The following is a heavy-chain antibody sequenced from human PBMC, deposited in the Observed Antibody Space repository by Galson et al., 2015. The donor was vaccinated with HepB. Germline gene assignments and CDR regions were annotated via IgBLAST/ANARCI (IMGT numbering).Heavy chain of an antibody. Sequence: CAISGDSVSSRTASWNWIRRSPSRGLEWLGRTYYRSKWYNEYATSVGGRIDINPDTTENHFSLHLNSVTPEDTAIYYCARAWTSRPSTRQTDHFDYWGQGTLVTVSS. CDR2: TYYRSKWYN. J-gene: IGHJ4*02. CDR1: GDSVSSRTAS. D-gene: IGHD1-1*01. CDR3: ARAWTSRPSTRQTDHFDY. V-gene: IGHV6-1*01.